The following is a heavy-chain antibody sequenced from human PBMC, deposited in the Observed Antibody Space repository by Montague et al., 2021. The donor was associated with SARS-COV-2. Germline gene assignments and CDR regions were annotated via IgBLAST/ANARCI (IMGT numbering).Heavy chain of an antibody. Sequence: YLSLSWAASGFTFDDYAMHWVRQAPGKGLEWVSGISWNSGSIGYADSVKGRFTISRDNAKNSLYLQMNSLRAEDTALYYCAKDMGPYGSGPYGMDVWGQGTTVTVSS. CDR1: GFTFDDYA. D-gene: IGHD3-10*01. J-gene: IGHJ6*02. CDR3: AKDMGPYGSGPYGMDV. CDR2: ISWNSGSI. V-gene: IGHV3-9*01.